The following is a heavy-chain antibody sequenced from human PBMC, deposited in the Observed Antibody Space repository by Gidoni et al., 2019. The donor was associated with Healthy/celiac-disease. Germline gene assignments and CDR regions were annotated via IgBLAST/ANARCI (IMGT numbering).Heavy chain of an antibody. D-gene: IGHD4-17*01. Sequence: QVQLVQSGAEVKKPGASVKVSCKASGYTFTSYGISWVRQAPGQGLEWMGWISAYNGNTNYAQKLQGRVTMTTDTSTSTAYMELRSLRSDDTAVYYCARDHPSSFYGDYGGYYYYGMDVWGQGTTVTVSS. CDR3: ARDHPSSFYGDYGGYYYYGMDV. CDR2: ISAYNGNT. V-gene: IGHV1-18*01. CDR1: GYTFTSYG. J-gene: IGHJ6*02.